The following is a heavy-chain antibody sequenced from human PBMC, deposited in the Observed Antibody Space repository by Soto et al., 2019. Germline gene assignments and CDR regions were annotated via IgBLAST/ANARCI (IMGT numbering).Heavy chain of an antibody. D-gene: IGHD2-8*01. V-gene: IGHV3-23*01. CDR1: GFSFSSYA. Sequence: PGGSLRLSCVASGFSFSSYAMNWVRQAPGKGLEWVSTISGSFGSTYHADSVQGRFTVSRDNSKNTLYLQMNSLRAEDTAVYYCASRSATVLSLTYWGPGTQVTVSS. CDR3: ASRSATVLSLTY. J-gene: IGHJ4*02. CDR2: ISGSFGST.